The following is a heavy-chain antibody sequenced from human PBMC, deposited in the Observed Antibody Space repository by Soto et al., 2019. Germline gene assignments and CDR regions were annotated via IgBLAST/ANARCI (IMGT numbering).Heavy chain of an antibody. CDR1: GGTFSSYA. Sequence: SMKVSCKASGGTFSSYAISWVRQAPVQGLEWMGGIIPIFGTANYAQKFQGRVTITADESTSTAYMELSSLRSEDTAVYYCASESPIAARPSRLDPWGQGTLVTVSS. CDR3: ASESPIAARPSRLDP. J-gene: IGHJ5*02. V-gene: IGHV1-69*13. CDR2: IIPIFGTA. D-gene: IGHD6-6*01.